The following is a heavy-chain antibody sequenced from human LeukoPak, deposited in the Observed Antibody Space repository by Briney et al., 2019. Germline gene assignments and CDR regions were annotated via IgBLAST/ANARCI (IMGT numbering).Heavy chain of an antibody. CDR1: GFTFSSYA. J-gene: IGHJ4*02. CDR2: ISYDGSNK. V-gene: IGHV3-30*04. CDR3: ASLPPRDTPFDY. Sequence: GGSLRLSCAASGFTFSSYAMHWVRQAPGKGLEWVAVISYDGSNKYNADSVRGRFTISRDNSKNTLYLQMNSLRAEDTAVYYCASLPPRDTPFDYWGQGTLVTVSS. D-gene: IGHD5-18*01.